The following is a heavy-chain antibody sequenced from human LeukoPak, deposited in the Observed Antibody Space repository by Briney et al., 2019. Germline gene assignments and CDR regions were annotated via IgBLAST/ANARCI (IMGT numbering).Heavy chain of an antibody. D-gene: IGHD2-21*02. CDR3: ARDFTCGGDCYLYYFDY. J-gene: IGHJ4*02. V-gene: IGHV3-21*01. Sequence: GGSLRLSCAASGFTFSSYSMNWVRQAPGKGLEWVSSISSSSSYIYYADSVKGRFTISRDNAKNSLYLQMNSLRAEDTAIHYCARDFTCGGDCYLYYFDYWGQGTLVTVSS. CDR1: GFTFSSYS. CDR2: ISSSSSYI.